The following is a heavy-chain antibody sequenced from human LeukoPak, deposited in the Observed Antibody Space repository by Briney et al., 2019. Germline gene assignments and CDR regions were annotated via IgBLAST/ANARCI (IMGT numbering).Heavy chain of an antibody. V-gene: IGHV4-39*01. CDR1: GGSISSSSYY. Sequence: SETLSLTCTVSGGSISSSSYYWGWIRQPPGKGLEWIGSIYYSGSTYYSPSLKSRVTISVDTSKNQFSLKLSSVTAADTAVYYCARHTLDYWGQGTLVTVSS. J-gene: IGHJ4*02. CDR3: ARHTLDY. CDR2: IYYSGST.